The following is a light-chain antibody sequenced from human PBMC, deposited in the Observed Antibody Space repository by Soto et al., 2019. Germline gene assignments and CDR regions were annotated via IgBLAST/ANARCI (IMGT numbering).Light chain of an antibody. Sequence: EIVLTQSPGTLSLSPGERATVSCRASQSVSSSYLAWHQQKPGQAPRLLIYGASSRATGIPDRFSGSGSGTDFSLTISRLEPEDFAVYYCQQYGSSPYTFGQGTMLEIK. CDR2: GAS. J-gene: IGKJ2*01. CDR3: QQYGSSPYT. V-gene: IGKV3-20*01. CDR1: QSVSSSY.